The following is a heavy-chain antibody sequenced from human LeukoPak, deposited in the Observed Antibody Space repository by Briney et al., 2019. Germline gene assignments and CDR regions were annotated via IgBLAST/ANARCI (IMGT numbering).Heavy chain of an antibody. CDR3: ARPGGYAFDM. D-gene: IGHD3-10*01. J-gene: IGHJ3*02. CDR1: GFNFRTYA. CDR2: ITYDGSDT. V-gene: IGHV3-30*04. Sequence: GTSLRLSCAASGFNFRTYAFHWVRQAPGKGPEWMAFITYDGSDTYYADSVQGRFTLSRDNSQNTLYLQMNSLRVADTAVYYCARPGGYAFDMWGQGTMVTVSS.